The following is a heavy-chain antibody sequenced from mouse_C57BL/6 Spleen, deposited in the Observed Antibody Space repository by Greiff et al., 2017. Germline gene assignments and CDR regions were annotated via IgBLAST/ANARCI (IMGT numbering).Heavy chain of an antibody. CDR3: ARALYYYGSSYWFAY. D-gene: IGHD1-1*01. Sequence: VQLQQSGPELVKPGASVKISCKASGYSFTGYYMNWVKQSPEKSLEWIGEINPSTGCTTYNQKFKAKATLTVDKSSSTAYMQLKILTSEDSAVYYCARALYYYGSSYWFAYWGQGTLVTVSA. CDR2: INPSTGCT. CDR1: GYSFTGYY. J-gene: IGHJ3*01. V-gene: IGHV1-42*01.